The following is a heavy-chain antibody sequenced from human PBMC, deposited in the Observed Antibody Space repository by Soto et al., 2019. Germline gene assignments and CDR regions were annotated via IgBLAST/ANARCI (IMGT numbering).Heavy chain of an antibody. CDR2: IDPSDSYT. D-gene: IGHD2-8*02. CDR3: RTYDGGVHPGGFDY. CDR1: GYRFTSYW. J-gene: IGHJ4*02. V-gene: IGHV5-10-1*01. Sequence: GESLKISCKGSGYRFTSYWISWVRQMPGKGLEWMGRIDPSDSYTNYSPSFQGHVTISADKSISTAYLQWSTLKASDTAMYARRTYDGGVHPGGFDYGGQGPLVTVPS.